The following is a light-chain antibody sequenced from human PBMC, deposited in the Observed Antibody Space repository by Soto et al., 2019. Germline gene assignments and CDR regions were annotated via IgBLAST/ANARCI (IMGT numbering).Light chain of an antibody. CDR2: GAS. V-gene: IGKV3-20*01. Sequence: ESVSPPSPGTLSLSRGESATLACRASKSVSNNYLAWYQQKPGQAPRLLIYGASNRATGIPDRFSGSGSGTDFTLTISRLEPEDFAVYYCQQYGRSPDLFTFGPGTKVDI. J-gene: IGKJ3*01. CDR3: QQYGRSPDLFT. CDR1: KSVSNNY.